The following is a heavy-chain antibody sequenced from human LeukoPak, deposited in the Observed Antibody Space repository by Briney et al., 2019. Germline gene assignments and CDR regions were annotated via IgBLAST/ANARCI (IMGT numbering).Heavy chain of an antibody. D-gene: IGHD3-3*01. CDR2: IKQDGSEK. CDR3: ARFRHYDFWDFPFRKHYYYYYYMDV. V-gene: IGHV3-7*01. Sequence: GGSLLLSCAASGFTLSSYWMSWVRPAPGKGLEWVANIKQDGSEKYYVDSVKGRFTISRDNDKNSLYLQMNSLRAEDTAVYYCARFRHYDFWDFPFRKHYYYYYYMDVWGKGTTVTVSS. J-gene: IGHJ6*03. CDR1: GFTLSSYW.